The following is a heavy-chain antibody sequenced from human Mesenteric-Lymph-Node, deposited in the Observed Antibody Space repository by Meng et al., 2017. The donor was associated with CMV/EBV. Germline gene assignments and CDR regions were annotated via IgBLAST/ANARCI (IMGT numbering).Heavy chain of an antibody. Sequence: GGSLRLSCAASGFTFSSYSMNWVRQAPGKGLEWVSYISSSGSTIYYADSVKGRFTISRDNAKNSLCLQLNSLRGEDTAVYYCAREVSWDALDFWGQGTMVTVSS. CDR1: GFTFSSYS. J-gene: IGHJ3*01. V-gene: IGHV3-48*04. CDR3: AREVSWDALDF. CDR2: ISSSGSTI.